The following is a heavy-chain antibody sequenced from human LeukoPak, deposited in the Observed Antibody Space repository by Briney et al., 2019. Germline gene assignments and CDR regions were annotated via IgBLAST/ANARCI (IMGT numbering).Heavy chain of an antibody. CDR2: IYYSGST. CDR1: GGSISSYY. J-gene: IGHJ6*02. D-gene: IGHD3-10*01. V-gene: IGHV4-59*01. Sequence: PSETLSLTCTVPGGSISSYYWSWIRQPPGKGLEWIGYIYYSGSTNYNPSLKSRVTISVDTSKNQFSLKLSSVTAADTAVYYCARSGLELWFGELLGRGYYGMDVWGQGTTVTVSS. CDR3: ARSGLELWFGELLGRGYYGMDV.